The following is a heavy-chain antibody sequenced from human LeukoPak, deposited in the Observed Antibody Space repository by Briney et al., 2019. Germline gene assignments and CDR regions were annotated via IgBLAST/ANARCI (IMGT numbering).Heavy chain of an antibody. D-gene: IGHD5-18*01. CDR2: ISYSGST. J-gene: IGHJ4*02. V-gene: IGHV4-59*11. CDR3: AGFGYNYQLDY. Sequence: PSETLSLTCTVSGASISSHYWSWIRQSPGKGLEWIGYISYSGSTDYNPSLKSRVTLSVDTSKNQISLRLSSVTAADTAVYYCAGFGYNYQLDYWGQGILVTVSS. CDR1: GASISSHY.